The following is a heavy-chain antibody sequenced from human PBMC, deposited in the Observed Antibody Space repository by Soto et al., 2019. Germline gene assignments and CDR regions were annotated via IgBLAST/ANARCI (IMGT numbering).Heavy chain of an antibody. CDR3: ARGWRVITCGGVIATRYYYYGMDV. V-gene: IGHV1-69*01. Sequence: QVQLVQSGAEVKKPGSSVKVSCKASGGTFSSYAISWVRQAPGQGLEWMGGIIPIVGTANYAQKFQGRGTITADESTSTAYMELSSLRSEDTAVYYCARGWRVITCGGVIATRYYYYGMDVWGQGTTVTVSS. CDR2: IIPIVGTA. D-gene: IGHD3-16*02. J-gene: IGHJ6*02. CDR1: GGTFSSYA.